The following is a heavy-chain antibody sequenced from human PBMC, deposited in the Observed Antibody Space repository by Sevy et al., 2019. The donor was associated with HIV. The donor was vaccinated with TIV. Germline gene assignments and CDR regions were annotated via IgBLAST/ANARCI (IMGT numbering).Heavy chain of an antibody. D-gene: IGHD4-17*01. V-gene: IGHV1-2*02. CDR2: INSDSGVT. CDR3: ARLTTQPTSDLYGLDV. Sequence: ASVKVSCKASGYIFSDYYIHWVRQAPGHGLEWMAWINSDSGVTNYAQRFQGEVTVTRDPSLSTGYLELTNLKSNDTAIYYCARLTTQPTSDLYGLDVWGQGTTVTVSS. CDR1: GYIFSDYY. J-gene: IGHJ6*02.